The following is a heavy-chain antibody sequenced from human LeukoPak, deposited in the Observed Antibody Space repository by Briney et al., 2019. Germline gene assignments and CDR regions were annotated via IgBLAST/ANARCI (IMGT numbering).Heavy chain of an antibody. V-gene: IGHV3-23*01. Sequence: GGSLRLTCAASGFTFSRYAMSWARQAPGKGLEWVSLIESSGATTYYADSVKGRFTISRDDSKNTLYLQMNSLRAEDTALYYCARDTYGAPDSWGQGTLVTVSS. J-gene: IGHJ4*02. CDR1: GFTFSRYA. D-gene: IGHD4-17*01. CDR3: ARDTYGAPDS. CDR2: IESSGATT.